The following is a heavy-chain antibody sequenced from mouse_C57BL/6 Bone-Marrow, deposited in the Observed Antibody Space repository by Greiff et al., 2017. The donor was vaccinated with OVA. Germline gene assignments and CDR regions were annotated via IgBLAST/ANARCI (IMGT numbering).Heavy chain of an antibody. D-gene: IGHD1-1*01. J-gene: IGHJ2*01. V-gene: IGHV1-53*01. CDR1: GYTFTSYW. Sequence: QVQLQQPATELVKPGASVKLSCKASGYTFTSYWMHWVKQRPGQGLEWIGNINPSNGGTNYNEKFKSKATLTVDKSSSTAYMQLSSLTSEDSAVYYCARWRNYGRTVDYWGQGTTLTVSS. CDR2: INPSNGGT. CDR3: ARWRNYGRTVDY.